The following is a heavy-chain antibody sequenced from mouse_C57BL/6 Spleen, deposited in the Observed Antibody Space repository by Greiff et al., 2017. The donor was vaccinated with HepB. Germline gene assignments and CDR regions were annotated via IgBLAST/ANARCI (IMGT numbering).Heavy chain of an antibody. V-gene: IGHV1-22*01. J-gene: IGHJ4*01. CDR2: INPNNGGT. Sequence: EVQLQQSGPELVKPGASVKMSCKASGYTFTDYNMHWVKQSHGKSLEWIGYINPNNGGTSYNQKFKGKATLTVNKSSSTAYMERRSLTSEDSAVYYGARWSDYDEVMDYWGQGTSVTVSS. CDR3: ARWSDYDEVMDY. CDR1: GYTFTDYN. D-gene: IGHD2-4*01.